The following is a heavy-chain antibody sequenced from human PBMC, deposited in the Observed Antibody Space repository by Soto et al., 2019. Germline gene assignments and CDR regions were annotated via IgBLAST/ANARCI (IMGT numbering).Heavy chain of an antibody. J-gene: IGHJ4*02. CDR2: IWSDGNNR. CDR1: GFMFSNHG. V-gene: IGHV3-33*01. CDR3: VRGDNWNDEASDY. D-gene: IGHD1-1*01. Sequence: QVQLVESGGGVVQPGRSLRLSCAASGFMFSNHGMHWVRQAPGKGLEWVAVIWSDGNNRYYADSVKGRFTICRDNSKNTLYLQMNSLRAEDTAVYYCVRGDNWNDEASDYWGQGTLVTVSS.